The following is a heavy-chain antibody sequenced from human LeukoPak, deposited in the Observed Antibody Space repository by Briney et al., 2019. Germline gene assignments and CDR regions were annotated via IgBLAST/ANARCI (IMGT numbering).Heavy chain of an antibody. CDR3: ARGRSNYYGMDV. V-gene: IGHV4-59*01. J-gene: IGHJ6*02. Sequence: PSETLSLTCSVSDGSINSYYWNWIRRPPGKGLEWIGYIYYNGNTNYSPSLKSRVTMSVDTSKNLFSLKVSSVTAADTAVYYCARGRSNYYGMDVWGQGTLVTVSS. CDR1: DGSINSYY. CDR2: IYYNGNT. D-gene: IGHD1-26*01.